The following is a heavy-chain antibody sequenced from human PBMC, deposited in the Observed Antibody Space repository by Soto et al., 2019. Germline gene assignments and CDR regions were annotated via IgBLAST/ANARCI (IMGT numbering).Heavy chain of an antibody. Sequence: SETLSLTCTVSGGSISSSSYYWGWIRQPPGKGLEWIGSIYYSGSTYYNPSLKSRVTISVDTSKNQFSLKLSSVTAADTAVYYCASMLVVIAEYYFDYWGQGTLVTVSS. CDR3: ASMLVVIAEYYFDY. D-gene: IGHD2-21*01. J-gene: IGHJ4*02. CDR1: GGSISSSSYY. V-gene: IGHV4-39*07. CDR2: IYYSGST.